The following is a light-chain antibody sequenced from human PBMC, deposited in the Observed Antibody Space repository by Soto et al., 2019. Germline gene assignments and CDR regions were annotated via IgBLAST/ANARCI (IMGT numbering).Light chain of an antibody. V-gene: IGLV2-11*01. J-gene: IGLJ2*01. CDR2: DVT. CDR3: SSYAGSNNLV. Sequence: QSALTQPRSVSGSPGQSVTISCTGTISDVAGYNYVSWYQHHPGTAPKLLISDVTKRPSWVPDRFSGSKSGSTASLTISVLHDEDEAYYYGSSYAGSNNLVFGGGTKVTVL. CDR1: ISDVAGYNY.